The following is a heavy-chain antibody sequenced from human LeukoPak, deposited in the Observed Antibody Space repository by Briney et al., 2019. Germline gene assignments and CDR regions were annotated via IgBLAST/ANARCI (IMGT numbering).Heavy chain of an antibody. CDR3: ARDCSSTSCYFPNYYYMDV. D-gene: IGHD2-2*01. CDR2: IIPILGIA. J-gene: IGHJ6*03. CDR1: GGVYSSYT. V-gene: IGHV1-69*04. Sequence: GASVKVSCKASGGVYSSYTIIWVQQAPGQGLEWMGRIIPILGIANYAQKFQGRVTITADESTSTAYMELSSLRSEDTAMYYCARDCSSTSCYFPNYYYMDVWGKGTTVTVSS.